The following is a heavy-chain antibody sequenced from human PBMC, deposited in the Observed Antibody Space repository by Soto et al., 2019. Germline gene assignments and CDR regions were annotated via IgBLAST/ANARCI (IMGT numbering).Heavy chain of an antibody. CDR3: AKESYNRRTDFDY. Sequence: GGSLRLSCEASGFSFSSCAMSWVRXXPGKGLEWVSGLGGSGDDTQXXXSXXXXXTXXXXXXKNTLFLQMNSLRVEDTAVYYCAKESYNRRTDFDYWGQGTLVTVSS. D-gene: IGHD3-10*01. CDR1: GFSFSSCA. V-gene: IGHV3-23*01. CDR2: LGGSGDDT. J-gene: IGHJ4*02.